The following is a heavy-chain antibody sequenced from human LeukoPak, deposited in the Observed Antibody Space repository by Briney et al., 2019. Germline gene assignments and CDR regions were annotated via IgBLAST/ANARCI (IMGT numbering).Heavy chain of an antibody. Sequence: VASVKVSCKASGYTFTSYYMHWVRQAPGQGLEWVGIINPSGGSTSYAQKFQGRVTMTRDTSTSTVYMELSSLRSEDTAVYYCARESYYGSGFRLQGWFDPWGQGTLVTVSS. V-gene: IGHV1-46*01. CDR3: ARESYYGSGFRLQGWFDP. J-gene: IGHJ5*02. CDR2: INPSGGST. CDR1: GYTFTSYY. D-gene: IGHD3-10*01.